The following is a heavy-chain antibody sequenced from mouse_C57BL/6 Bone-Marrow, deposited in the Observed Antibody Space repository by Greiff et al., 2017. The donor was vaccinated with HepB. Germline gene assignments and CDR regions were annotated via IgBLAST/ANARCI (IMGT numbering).Heavy chain of an antibody. V-gene: IGHV6-6*01. D-gene: IGHD1-1*01. CDR1: GFTFSDAW. J-gene: IGHJ1*03. CDR3: TRPTITTVVDWYFDV. CDR2: IRNKANNHAT. Sequence: EVKLEESGGGLVQPGGSMKLSCAASGFTFSDAWMDWVRQSPEKGLEWVAEIRNKANNHATYYAESVKGRFTISRDDSKSSVYLQMNSLRAEDSGIYYFTRPTITTVVDWYFDVWGTGTTVTVSS.